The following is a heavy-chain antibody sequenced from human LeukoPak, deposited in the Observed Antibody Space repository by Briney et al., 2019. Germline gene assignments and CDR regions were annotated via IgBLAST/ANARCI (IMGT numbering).Heavy chain of an antibody. J-gene: IGHJ4*02. V-gene: IGHV3-53*05. Sequence: GGSLRLSCAASGFTVSSNYMSWVRQAPGKGLEWVSVIYSGGSTYYADSVKGRFTISRDNSKNTLYLQMNSLRAEDTAVYYCAREGSESYDSSGYYPGYFDYWGQGTLVTVSS. CDR3: AREGSESYDSSGYYPGYFDY. D-gene: IGHD3-22*01. CDR2: IYSGGST. CDR1: GFTVSSNY.